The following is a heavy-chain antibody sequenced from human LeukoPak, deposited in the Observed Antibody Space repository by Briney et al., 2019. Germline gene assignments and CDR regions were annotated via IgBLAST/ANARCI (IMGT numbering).Heavy chain of an antibody. D-gene: IGHD2/OR15-2a*01. V-gene: IGHV4-59*01. J-gene: IGHJ4*02. CDR3: ARDDLSGCFDY. CDR2: IYYSGST. CDR1: GGSISSYY. Sequence: SETLSLTCTVSGGSISSYYWSWIRQPPGKGLEWIGYIYYSGSTNYNPSLKSRVTISVDTSKNQFSLKLSSVTAADTAVYYCARDDLSGCFDYWGQGTLVTVSS.